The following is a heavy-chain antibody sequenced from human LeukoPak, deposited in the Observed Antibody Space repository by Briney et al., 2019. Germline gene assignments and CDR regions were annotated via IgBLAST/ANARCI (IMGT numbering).Heavy chain of an antibody. J-gene: IGHJ4*02. D-gene: IGHD3-9*01. CDR3: ARDHDILTGYSNNDPSDY. CDR1: GYTFTSYG. V-gene: IGHV1-18*01. CDR2: ISAYNGNT. Sequence: GASVKVSCKASGYTFTSYGISWVRQAPGQGLEWMGWISAYNGNTNYAQKLQGRVTMTTDTSTSTAYMELRSLRSDDTAVYYCARDHDILTGYSNNDPSDYWGQGTLVTVSS.